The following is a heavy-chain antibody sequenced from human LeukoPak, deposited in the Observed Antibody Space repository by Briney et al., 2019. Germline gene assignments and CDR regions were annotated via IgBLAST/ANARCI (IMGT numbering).Heavy chain of an antibody. CDR1: GFTFSSYA. CDR3: ARDSDGYPLKY. V-gene: IGHV3-30*01. J-gene: IGHJ4*02. CDR2: ISYDGSNK. D-gene: IGHD3-22*01. Sequence: PGGSLRLSCAASGFTFSSYAMHWVRQAPGKGLEWVAVISYDGSNKYYADSVKGRFTISRDNSKNTLYLQMNSLRAEDTAVYYCARDSDGYPLKYWGQGTLVTVSS.